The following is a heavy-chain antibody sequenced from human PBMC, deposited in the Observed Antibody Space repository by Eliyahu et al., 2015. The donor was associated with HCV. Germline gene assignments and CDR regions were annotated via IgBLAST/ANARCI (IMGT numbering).Heavy chain of an antibody. D-gene: IGHD3-10*01. V-gene: IGHV3-33*01. CDR2: MWFDGVNT. J-gene: IGHJ6*02. CDR1: GFRLSDYG. Sequence: QMQLXESGGGVVXXGKSLRLXCVGSGFRLSDYGMPWVRQTPDKKLEWVXMMWFDGVNTHFADSVKDRFTLSRDKSVNTLFLQMTSLRGEDSGVYFCARDQGDTMVPIHGLDVWGQGTTVSVSS. CDR3: ARDQGDTMVPIHGLDV.